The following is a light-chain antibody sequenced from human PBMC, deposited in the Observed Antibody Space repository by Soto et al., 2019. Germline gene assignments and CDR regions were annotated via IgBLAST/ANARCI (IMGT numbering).Light chain of an antibody. CDR2: GAS. CDR3: QQYNNWPLYT. J-gene: IGKJ2*01. V-gene: IGKV3-15*01. Sequence: EIVMTQSPATLSVSPGGRAPLSCRANQSVCQHLAWYQQKPGQAPRLLIYGASTRATGIPARFSGSGSGTEFTLTISSLQSEDFAVYYCQQYNNWPLYTFGQGTKLEIK. CDR1: QSVCQH.